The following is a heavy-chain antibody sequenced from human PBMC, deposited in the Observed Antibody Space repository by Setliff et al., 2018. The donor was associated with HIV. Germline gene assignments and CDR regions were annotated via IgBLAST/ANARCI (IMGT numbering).Heavy chain of an antibody. CDR3: AKDAYYYGSGIDYYYMDV. V-gene: IGHV3-74*01. Sequence: GGSLRLSCVASGFTLSRYWMHWVRQAPGKGLVWVSRINSDGSSTGYADSVEGRFTISRDNAKNTLYLQMNSLRAEDTAVYYCAKDAYYYGSGIDYYYMDVWGKGTTVTVSS. D-gene: IGHD3-10*01. CDR1: GFTLSRYW. CDR2: INSDGSST. J-gene: IGHJ6*03.